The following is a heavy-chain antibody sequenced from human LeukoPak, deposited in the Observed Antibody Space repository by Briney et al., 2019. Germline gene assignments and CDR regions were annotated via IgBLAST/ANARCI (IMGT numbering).Heavy chain of an antibody. V-gene: IGHV3-21*01. Sequence: PGGSLRLSCTGSGFTFPTYTMNWVRQAPGKGLEWVSSISTSSTFINYADSVKGRFTSSRDNSKNSVYLQMNSLRAEDTAVYYCARDKNSGRHQGAFDYWGQGTLVTVSS. CDR1: GFTFPTYT. J-gene: IGHJ4*02. CDR3: ARDKNSGRHQGAFDY. D-gene: IGHD1-26*01. CDR2: ISTSSTFI.